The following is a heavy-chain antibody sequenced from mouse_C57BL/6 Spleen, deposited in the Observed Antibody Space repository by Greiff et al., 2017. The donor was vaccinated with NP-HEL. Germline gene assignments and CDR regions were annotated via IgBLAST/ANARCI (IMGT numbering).Heavy chain of an antibody. D-gene: IGHD1-1*01. Sequence: QVQLQQSGAELMKPGASVKLSCKATGYTFTGYWIEWVKQRPGHGLEWIGEILPGSGSTNYNEKFKGKATFTADKSSNTAYMQLSSLTTEDSAIYYCARYYYGSSRYYYAMDYWGQGTSVTVSS. J-gene: IGHJ4*01. V-gene: IGHV1-9*01. CDR1: GYTFTGYW. CDR2: ILPGSGST. CDR3: ARYYYGSSRYYYAMDY.